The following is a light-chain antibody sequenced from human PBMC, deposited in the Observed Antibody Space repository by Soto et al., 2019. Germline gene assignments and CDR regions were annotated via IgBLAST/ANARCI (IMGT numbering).Light chain of an antibody. CDR2: DVS. CDR3: CSYAGSYTLWV. V-gene: IGLV2-11*01. Sequence: QSALTQPRSVSGSPGQSVTISCTGTSSDVGGYNYVSWYQQHPGEAPKLIIYDVSKRPSAVPDRFSGSKSGNTASLTISGLQAEDEADYYCCSYAGSYTLWVFGGGTKLTVL. CDR1: SSDVGGYNY. J-gene: IGLJ3*02.